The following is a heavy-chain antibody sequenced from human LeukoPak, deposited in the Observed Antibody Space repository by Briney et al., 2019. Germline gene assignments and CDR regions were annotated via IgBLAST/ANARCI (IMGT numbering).Heavy chain of an antibody. J-gene: IGHJ3*02. V-gene: IGHV4-59*08. CDR1: GDSISSYY. CDR3: RGSIVGARDAFDI. Sequence: SETLSLTCTVSGDSISSYYWTWIRQPPGKGLEWIGYVYYSGSTQYNPSLKSRVTISVDTSKNQFSLKVTSVTAADTAVYYCRGSIVGARDAFDIWGQGTMVTVSS. CDR2: VYYSGST. D-gene: IGHD1-26*01.